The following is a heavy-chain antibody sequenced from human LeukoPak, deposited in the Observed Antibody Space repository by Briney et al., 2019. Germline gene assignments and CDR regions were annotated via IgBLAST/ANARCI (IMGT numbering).Heavy chain of an antibody. V-gene: IGHV1-69*13. CDR2: IIPIFGTA. Sequence: ASVKVSCKASGGTFSSYAISWVRQAPGQGLEWMGGIIPIFGTANYAQKFQGRVTITADESTSTAYMELSSLRAEGTAVYYCARVRAGFSGWPLWGQGTLVTVSS. J-gene: IGHJ4*02. D-gene: IGHD6-19*01. CDR3: ARVRAGFSGWPL. CDR1: GGTFSSYA.